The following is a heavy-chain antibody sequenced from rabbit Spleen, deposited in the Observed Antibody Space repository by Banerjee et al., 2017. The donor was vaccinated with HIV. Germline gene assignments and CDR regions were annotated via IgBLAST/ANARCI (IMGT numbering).Heavy chain of an antibody. V-gene: IGHV1S40*01. CDR2: ISAGSSGST. Sequence: QSLEESGGDLAKPGASLTLTCTASGFSFSSSYWACWVRQAPGKGLEWIGRISAGSSGSTYYASWAKGRFTISKTSSTTVSLQMTSLTAADTATYFCARDFYDDYGNYDLWGQGTLVTVS. D-gene: IGHD2-1*01. CDR3: ARDFYDDYGNYDL. J-gene: IGHJ3*01. CDR1: GFSFSSSYW.